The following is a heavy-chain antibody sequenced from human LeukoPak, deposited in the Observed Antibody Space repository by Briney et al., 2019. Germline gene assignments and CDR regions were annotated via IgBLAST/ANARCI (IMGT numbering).Heavy chain of an antibody. Sequence: SETLSLTCTVSGGSISSSSYYWGWIRQPPGKGLEWIGSIYYSGSTYYNPSLKSRVTISVDTSKNQFSLKLSSVTAADTAVYYCAKDHGSSDWYYFDYWGQGTLVTVSS. CDR1: GGSISSSSYY. CDR2: IYYSGST. D-gene: IGHD6-13*01. J-gene: IGHJ4*02. CDR3: AKDHGSSDWYYFDY. V-gene: IGHV4-39*02.